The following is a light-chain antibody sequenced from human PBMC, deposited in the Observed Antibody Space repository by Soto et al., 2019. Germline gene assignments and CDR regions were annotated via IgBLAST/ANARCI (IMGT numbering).Light chain of an antibody. J-gene: IGLJ1*01. CDR2: SNN. CDR1: SSNIGSNT. CDR3: AAWDDSLNGYYV. V-gene: IGLV1-44*01. Sequence: QSVLIQPPSVSGPPGQSVTISCTGSSSNIGSNTVNWYQQLPGTAPKLLIYSNNQRPSGVPDRFSGSKSGTSASLAISGLQSEDEADYYCAAWDDSLNGYYVFGTGTKVTVL.